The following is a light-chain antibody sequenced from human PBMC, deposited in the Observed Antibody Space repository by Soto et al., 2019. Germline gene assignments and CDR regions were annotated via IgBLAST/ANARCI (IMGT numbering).Light chain of an antibody. J-gene: IGLJ1*01. CDR3: CSYAGSSTTYV. V-gene: IGLV2-23*02. CDR2: DVS. Sequence: QSVLTQPASVSRSPGQSITISCTGTSSDIGSYSLVSWYQHHPGKAPKLMIYDVSKRPSGVSNRFSASKSGNTASLTISGLQAEDEADYYCCSYAGSSTTYVFGTGTK. CDR1: SSDIGSYSL.